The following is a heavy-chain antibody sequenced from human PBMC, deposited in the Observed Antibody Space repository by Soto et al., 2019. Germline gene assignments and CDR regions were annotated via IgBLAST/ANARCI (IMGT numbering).Heavy chain of an antibody. D-gene: IGHD3-10*01. J-gene: IGHJ3*02. CDR2: IWYDGSNK. CDR3: AREGYYGSGSYAFDI. Sequence: GGFLRLSCAASGVTFSSCGMHWVRQAPGKGLEWVAVIWYDGSNKYYADSVKGRFTISRDNSKNTLYLQMNSLRAEDTAVYYCAREGYYGSGSYAFDIWGQGTMVTVSS. CDR1: GVTFSSCG. V-gene: IGHV3-33*01.